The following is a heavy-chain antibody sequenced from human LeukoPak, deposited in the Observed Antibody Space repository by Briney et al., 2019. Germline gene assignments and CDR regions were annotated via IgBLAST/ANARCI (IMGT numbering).Heavy chain of an antibody. CDR3: AISLKGYSSGWDGGFCNY. D-gene: IGHD6-19*01. CDR2: INPNSGGT. Sequence: ASVTVSRKASGYTFNGYYLHWVRQAPGQGLECMGWINPNSGGTNYAQKFQGRVTMTTSISTAYMELSRLRSDDTAVYYCAISLKGYSSGWDGGFCNYWGQGTLVSVSS. V-gene: IGHV1-2*02. J-gene: IGHJ4*02. CDR1: GYTFNGYY.